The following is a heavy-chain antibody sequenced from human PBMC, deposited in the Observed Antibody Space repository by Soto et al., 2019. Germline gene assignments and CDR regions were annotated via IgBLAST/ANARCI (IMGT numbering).Heavy chain of an antibody. J-gene: IGHJ6*02. CDR2: IYYSGST. CDR3: ARGQRRIVGATPGNYYYGMDV. D-gene: IGHD1-26*01. CDR1: GGSISSGGYY. V-gene: IGHV4-31*03. Sequence: QVQLQESGPGLVKPSQTLSLTCTVSGGSISSGGYYWSWIRQHPGKGLEWIGYIYYSGSTYYNPSLKSRVTISVDTSKNQFSLKLSSVTAADTAVYYCARGQRRIVGATPGNYYYGMDVWGQGTTVTVSS.